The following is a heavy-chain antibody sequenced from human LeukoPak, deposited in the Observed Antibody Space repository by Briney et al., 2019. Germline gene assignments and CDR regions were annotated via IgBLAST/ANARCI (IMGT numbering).Heavy chain of an antibody. CDR1: GGSFSGYY. D-gene: IGHD6-19*01. J-gene: IGHJ4*02. Sequence: SETLSLTCAVYGGSFSGYYWSWIRQPPGKGLEWIGEINHSGSTNYNPSLKSRVTISVDTSKNQFSLKLSSVTAADTAVYYCARVEYSSGWYGQYYFDYWGQGTLDTVSS. CDR2: INHSGST. V-gene: IGHV4-34*01. CDR3: ARVEYSSGWYGQYYFDY.